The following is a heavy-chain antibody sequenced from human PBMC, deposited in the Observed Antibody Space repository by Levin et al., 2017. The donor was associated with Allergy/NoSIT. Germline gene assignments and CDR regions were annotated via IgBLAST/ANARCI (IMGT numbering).Heavy chain of an antibody. V-gene: IGHV3-30*04. CDR3: AKEGKLHCDGGHCYPLEY. CDR2: FAYDGSDR. CDR1: GFIFTDYA. D-gene: IGHD2-21*02. Sequence: QPGESLKISCAASGFIFTDYAMHWVRQAPGRGLEWVAFFAYDGSDRKYADSVKGRFTISRDISKNTLYLQMNSLKTEDTAVYYCAKEGKLHCDGGHCYPLEYWGQGTLVTVSS. J-gene: IGHJ4*02.